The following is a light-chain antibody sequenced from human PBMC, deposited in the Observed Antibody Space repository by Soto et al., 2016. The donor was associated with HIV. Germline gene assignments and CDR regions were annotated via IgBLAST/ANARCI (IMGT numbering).Light chain of an antibody. V-gene: IGKV1-12*01. CDR1: QGISSW. J-gene: IGKJ2*01. CDR3: QQANSFPYT. Sequence: DILLTQSPSSVSASVGDRVTITCRASQGISSWLAWYQRKPGKAPKLLIYAASSLQSGVPSRFSGSGSGTDFTLTISSLQPEDFATYYCQQANSFPYTFGQGTKLEIK. CDR2: AAS.